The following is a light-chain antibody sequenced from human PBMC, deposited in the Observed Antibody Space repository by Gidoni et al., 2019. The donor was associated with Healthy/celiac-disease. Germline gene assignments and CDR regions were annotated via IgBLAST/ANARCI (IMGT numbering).Light chain of an antibody. Sequence: DILLTPSPSFLSASVGDRVTSTCRASQGISSYLAWYQQKPGKAPKLLIYSASTWQSGGPTRFSGSGSGTEFTRTISSLQPEDFATYYCQQLNSYPTFGGGTKVEIK. CDR3: QQLNSYPT. CDR1: QGISSY. J-gene: IGKJ4*01. V-gene: IGKV1-9*01. CDR2: SAS.